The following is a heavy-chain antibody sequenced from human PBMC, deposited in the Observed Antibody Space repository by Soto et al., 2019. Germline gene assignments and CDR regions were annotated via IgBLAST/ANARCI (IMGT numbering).Heavy chain of an antibody. V-gene: IGHV4-38-2*01. D-gene: IGHD5-18*01. J-gene: IGHJ4*02. Sequence: PSETLSLTCAVSGYSISSGYYWGWIRQPPGEGLEWIGSLYHSGSTSYNPSLKSRVTISVDTSKNQFSLKLTSVTAADTAVYYCARMYGYSYGYLDYWGQGTQVTVS. CDR2: LYHSGST. CDR3: ARMYGYSYGYLDY. CDR1: GYSISSGYY.